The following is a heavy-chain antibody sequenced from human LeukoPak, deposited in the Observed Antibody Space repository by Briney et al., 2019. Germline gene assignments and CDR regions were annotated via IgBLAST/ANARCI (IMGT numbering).Heavy chain of an antibody. V-gene: IGHV3-74*01. CDR2: INSDGSST. CDR1: GFTFSSYW. CDR3: ARAVARYFDY. D-gene: IGHD5-12*01. Sequence: GGSLRLSCAASGFTFSSYWMHWVRQAPGEGLVWVSRINSDGSSTDYADSVKGRFTISRDNAKNTLYLQMNSLRAEDTAVFYCARAVARYFDYWGQGTLVTVSS. J-gene: IGHJ4*02.